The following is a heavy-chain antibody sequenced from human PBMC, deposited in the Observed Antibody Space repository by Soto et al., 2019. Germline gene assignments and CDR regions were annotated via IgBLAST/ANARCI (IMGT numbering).Heavy chain of an antibody. J-gene: IGHJ4*02. V-gene: IGHV1-3*01. CDR3: ARAQNLEMATP. CDR2: INAGNGNT. D-gene: IGHD5-12*01. Sequence: QVQLVQSGAEVKKPGASVKVSCKASGYTFTGYAILWVRQAPGQRLEWMGWINAGNGNTKYSQKFQGRLTITRDTSASTAYMELSSLRSEDTAVYYCARAQNLEMATPWGQGTLVTVSS. CDR1: GYTFTGYA.